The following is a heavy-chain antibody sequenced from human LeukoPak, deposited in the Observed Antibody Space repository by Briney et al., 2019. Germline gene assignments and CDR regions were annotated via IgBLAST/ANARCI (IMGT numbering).Heavy chain of an antibody. V-gene: IGHV3-30-3*01. CDR1: GFTFSDYA. CDR3: ASSGSYRFDY. J-gene: IGHJ4*02. D-gene: IGHD1-26*01. CDR2: ISKDGSDK. Sequence: GGSLRLSCAASGFTFSDYAMHWVRQAPGKGLEWVAVISKDGSDKYYPGSVRGRFTISRDNAKNSLYLQMNSLRDEDTAVYYCASSGSYRFDYWGQGTLVTVSS.